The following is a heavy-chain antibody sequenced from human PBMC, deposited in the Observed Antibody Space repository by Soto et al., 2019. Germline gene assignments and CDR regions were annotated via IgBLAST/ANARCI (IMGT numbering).Heavy chain of an antibody. CDR2: IYYSGST. D-gene: IGHD5-12*01. CDR1: GGSISSYY. Sequence: QVQLQESGPGLVKPSETLSLTCTVSGGSISSYYWSWIRQPPGKGLEWIGYIYYSGSTNYNPSLMSRVTISVEPSKNQFSLKLSSVTAADTAVYYCARGGDGGYVKQILPDYWGQGTLVTVSS. CDR3: ARGGDGGYVKQILPDY. J-gene: IGHJ4*02. V-gene: IGHV4-59*01.